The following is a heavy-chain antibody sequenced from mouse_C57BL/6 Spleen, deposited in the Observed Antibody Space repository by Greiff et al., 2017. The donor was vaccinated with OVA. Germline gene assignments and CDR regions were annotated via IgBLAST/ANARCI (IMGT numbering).Heavy chain of an antibody. CDR1: GYTFTSYW. D-gene: IGHD1-1*01. J-gene: IGHJ2*01. Sequence: LVESGAELAKPGASVKLSCKASGYTFTSYWMHWVKQRPGQGLEWIGYINPSSGYTKYNQKFKDKATLTADKSSSTAYMQLSSLTYEDSAVYYCARGFITTVVAFDYWGQGTTLTVSS. CDR3: ARGFITTVVAFDY. CDR2: INPSSGYT. V-gene: IGHV1-7*01.